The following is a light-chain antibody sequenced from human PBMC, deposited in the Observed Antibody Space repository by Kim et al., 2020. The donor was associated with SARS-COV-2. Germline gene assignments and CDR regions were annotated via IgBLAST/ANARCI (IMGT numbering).Light chain of an antibody. CDR3: QQYNDWPLT. CDR2: HAF. J-gene: IGKJ4*01. CDR1: QPIVTD. Sequence: PGERATLSCRPSQPIVTDSAWYQQKPGKTPRLLIYHAFTRATGIPARNSGSVSEREFTHTISSLQSEDFAVYYCQQYNDWPLTFGGGTKLEI. V-gene: IGKV3D-15*01.